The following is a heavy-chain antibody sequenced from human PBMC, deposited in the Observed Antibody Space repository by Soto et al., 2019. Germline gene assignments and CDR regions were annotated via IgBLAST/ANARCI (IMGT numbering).Heavy chain of an antibody. CDR2: TYYRSRWDN. CDR3: SREFPYYLSSDSYLHY. J-gene: IGHJ4*02. V-gene: IGHV6-1*01. Sequence: STTISLTCAISGESVSGNSAAWNWIRQSPSRGLEWLGRTYYRSRWDNDYAVSVKSRMTFTPDTSKNQFPLHLNSVTPEDTAVYYCSREFPYYLSSDSYLHYWGQGPLVTVSS. CDR1: GESVSGNSAA. D-gene: IGHD3-16*01.